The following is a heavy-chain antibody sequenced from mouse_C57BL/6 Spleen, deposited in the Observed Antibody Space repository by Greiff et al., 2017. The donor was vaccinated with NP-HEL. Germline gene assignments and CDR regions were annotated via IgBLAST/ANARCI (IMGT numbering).Heavy chain of an antibody. CDR3: ARLTGTNYLDY. V-gene: IGHV2-9-1*01. CDR2: IWTGGGT. D-gene: IGHD4-1*01. J-gene: IGHJ2*01. Sequence: VKLVESGPGLVAPSQSLSITCTVPGFSLPSYAISWGRQPPGKGLEWLGVIWTGGGTNYNSALTSRLSISKDNSKSQVFLKMNSRQTDDTARYYCARLTGTNYLDYWGQGTTLTVSS. CDR1: GFSLPSYA.